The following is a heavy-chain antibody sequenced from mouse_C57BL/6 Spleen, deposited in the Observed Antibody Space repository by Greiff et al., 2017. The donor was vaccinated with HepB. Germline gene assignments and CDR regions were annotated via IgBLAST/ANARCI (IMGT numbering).Heavy chain of an antibody. J-gene: IGHJ3*01. Sequence: QVQLKVSGPGILQPSQTLSLTCSFSGFSLSTFGMGVGWLRQPSGMGLVWLAHIWWDDDKYYNPALKSRLTISKDTSTNQVVLKIANVDTADTATYYCTRMGISTGSSPWFAYWGQGTLVTVSA. CDR1: GFSLSTFGMG. CDR3: TRMGISTGSSPWFAY. CDR2: IWWDDDK. V-gene: IGHV8-8*01. D-gene: IGHD1-1*01.